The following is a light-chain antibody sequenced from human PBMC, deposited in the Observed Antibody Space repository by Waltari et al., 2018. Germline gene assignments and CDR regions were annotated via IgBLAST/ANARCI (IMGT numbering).Light chain of an antibody. CDR2: KVS. V-gene: IGKV2-30*02. CDR1: HSLVHSDGNTY. CDR3: MQGTHWAGRT. Sequence: DVVMTQSPLSLPVTLGQPASIPCSPSHSLVHSDGNTYLNWFHQRPGQSPRRLIYKVSNRDSGVPDRFSGSGSGTDFTLQISRVEAEDVGVYYCMQGTHWAGRTFGQGTKVEIK. J-gene: IGKJ1*01.